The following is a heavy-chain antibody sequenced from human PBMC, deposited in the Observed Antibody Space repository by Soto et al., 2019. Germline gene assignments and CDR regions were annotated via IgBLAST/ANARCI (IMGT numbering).Heavy chain of an antibody. D-gene: IGHD6-6*01. CDR1: GGSISSYY. J-gene: IGHJ4*02. CDR3: ARGGYSSSSLISY. Sequence: SETLSLTCTVSGGSISSYYWSWIRQSPGKGLEWIGDIYYSGSTNYNPSLKSRVTISVDTSKNQFSLKLRSVTAADTAVYYCARGGYSSSSLISYWGQGTLVTVSS. CDR2: IYYSGST. V-gene: IGHV4-59*01.